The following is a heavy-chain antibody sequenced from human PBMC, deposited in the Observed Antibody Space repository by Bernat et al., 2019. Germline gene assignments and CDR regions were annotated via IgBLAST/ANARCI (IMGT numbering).Heavy chain of an antibody. J-gene: IGHJ4*02. CDR3: ARGGFLWFGDPFDF. D-gene: IGHD3-10*01. V-gene: IGHV4-59*01. Sequence: QVQLQESGPGLVKPSETLAPTCTVTGGSINSFYWSWIRQPPGKGLEWIAYVSNSGASKYNPSLRSRVTISIDTSNNQFSLKLNSVTAADTAVYYCARGGFLWFGDPFDFWGQRTLVTVSS. CDR1: GGSINSFY. CDR2: VSNSGAS.